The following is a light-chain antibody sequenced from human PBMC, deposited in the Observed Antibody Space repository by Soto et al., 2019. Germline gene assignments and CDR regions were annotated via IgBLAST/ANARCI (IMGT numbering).Light chain of an antibody. J-gene: IGLJ1*01. CDR2: DVS. Sequence: QSVLTQPASVSGSPGQLITISCTGTSSDVGGYNYVSWYQQHPGKAPKLMIYDVSNRPSGVSNRFSGSKSGNTASLTISGLQAEDVADYYSSSYTSSSPYVSGPGTKDT. CDR3: SSYTSSSPYV. V-gene: IGLV2-14*01. CDR1: SSDVGGYNY.